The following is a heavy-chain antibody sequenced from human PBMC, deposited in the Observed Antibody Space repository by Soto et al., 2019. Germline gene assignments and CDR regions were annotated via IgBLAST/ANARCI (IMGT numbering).Heavy chain of an antibody. D-gene: IGHD2-21*02. CDR2: MSPNSGNT. CDR1: GYTFTSCD. CDR3: ARGVSCGGDCFRD. Sequence: QVQLVQSGAEVKKPGASVKVSCNASGYTFTSCDINWVRQATGQGLEWMGWMSPNSGNTGYAQKFQGRVTMTRNTSIGTAYMELSSLRSEDTAVYYCARGVSCGGDCFRDWGQGTPVTVSS. J-gene: IGHJ4*02. V-gene: IGHV1-8*01.